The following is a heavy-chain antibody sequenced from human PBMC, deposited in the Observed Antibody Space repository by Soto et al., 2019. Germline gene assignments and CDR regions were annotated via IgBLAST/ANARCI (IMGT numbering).Heavy chain of an antibody. CDR3: ARRIAMIVVVFDS. V-gene: IGHV4-34*01. D-gene: IGHD3-22*01. CDR1: GDSFSGYY. Sequence: SETLSLTCAVHGDSFSGYYWSWIRQSPGKGLKRIGEIDHIGSANYNPSLTSRVSMSLDTSSQQVSLKLSSVTAADSAVYYCARRIAMIVVVFDSWGQGTLVTVS. J-gene: IGHJ4*02. CDR2: IDHIGSA.